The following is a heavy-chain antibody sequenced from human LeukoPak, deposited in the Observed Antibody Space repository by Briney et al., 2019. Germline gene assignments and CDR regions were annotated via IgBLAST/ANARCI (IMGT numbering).Heavy chain of an antibody. CDR1: GFTFSSYA. CDR3: ASGRVTNHH. CDR2: ISYDGSNK. V-gene: IGHV3-30*04. Sequence: GGSLRLSCAASGFTFSSYAMHWVRQAPGKGLEWVAVISYDGSNKYYADSVKGRFTISRDNAKSSLFLQMNSLRAEDTAVYYCASGRVTNHHWGQGTLVTVSS. J-gene: IGHJ5*02. D-gene: IGHD1-14*01.